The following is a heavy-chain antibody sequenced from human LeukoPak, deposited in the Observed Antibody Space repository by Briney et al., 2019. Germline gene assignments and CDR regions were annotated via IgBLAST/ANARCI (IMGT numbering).Heavy chain of an antibody. CDR2: IYYSGST. D-gene: IGHD5-24*01. V-gene: IGHV4-59*08. J-gene: IGHJ4*02. CDR3: ARLADGHNLRYFDY. CDR1: GGPISTYH. Sequence: PSETLSLTCTVSGGPISTYHWTWIPQPPGKGLEGIGYIYYSGSTTYNPSLKSRVIMSVDKSKKQFSLNLSSVTAADTAVYYCARLADGHNLRYFDYWGQGTLVTVSS.